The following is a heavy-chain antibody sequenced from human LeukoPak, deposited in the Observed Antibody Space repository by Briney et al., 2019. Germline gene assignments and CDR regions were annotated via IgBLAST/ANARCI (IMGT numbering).Heavy chain of an antibody. CDR2: MNPTSGDT. J-gene: IGHJ4*02. CDR1: GYTFTGYD. Sequence: ASVKVSCKASGYTFTGYDINWVRQATGQGLEWMGWMNPTSGDTGSAQTFQGRVTMTRDTSISTAYMELSSLRSEDTAVCYCARGPPHYGSGYWGQGTLVTVSS. CDR3: ARGPPHYGSGY. D-gene: IGHD3-10*01. V-gene: IGHV1-8*01.